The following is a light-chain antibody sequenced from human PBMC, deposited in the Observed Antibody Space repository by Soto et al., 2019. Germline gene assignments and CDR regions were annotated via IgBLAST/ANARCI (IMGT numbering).Light chain of an antibody. J-gene: IGLJ1*01. CDR3: TSYSSSSTFYV. CDR2: EVT. Sequence: QSVLTQPPSASGSPGQSVTISCTGTSSDVGGYDYVSWYQQHPGKAPKLMIYEVTIRPSGVSHRFSGSKSGNTASLTISGLQAEDEADYYCTSYSSSSTFYVFGTGTKVTVL. CDR1: SSDVGGYDY. V-gene: IGLV2-8*01.